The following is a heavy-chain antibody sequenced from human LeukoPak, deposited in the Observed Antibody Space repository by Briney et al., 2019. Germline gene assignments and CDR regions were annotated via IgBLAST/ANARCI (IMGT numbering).Heavy chain of an antibody. CDR1: GLTFSSLA. CDR2: ISYDGTYA. Sequence: GGSLRLSCAASGLTFSSLAMDWVRQAPGKGLERVGDISYDGTYASYAASVRGRFTISRDNSKNTLYLQMNSLRTEDTAVYYCATESSLSNWGPGTLVTVSS. CDR3: ATESSLSN. V-gene: IGHV3-30*04. J-gene: IGHJ4*02. D-gene: IGHD2/OR15-2a*01.